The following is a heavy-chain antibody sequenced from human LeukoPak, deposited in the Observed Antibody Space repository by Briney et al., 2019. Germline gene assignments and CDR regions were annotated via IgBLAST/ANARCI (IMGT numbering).Heavy chain of an antibody. CDR1: GYTFIGYY. CDR3: ARDHLYYDSNGLFRP. CDR2: INPNSGVT. D-gene: IGHD3-22*01. V-gene: IGHV1-2*02. J-gene: IGHJ5*02. Sequence: ASVKVSCKASGYTFIGYYMHWVRQAPGQGLEWMGWINPNSGVTNYAQRFQGRVTLTRDTSISTAYMELSRLRSDDTAVYYCARDHLYYDSNGLFRPWGQGNLVTVSS.